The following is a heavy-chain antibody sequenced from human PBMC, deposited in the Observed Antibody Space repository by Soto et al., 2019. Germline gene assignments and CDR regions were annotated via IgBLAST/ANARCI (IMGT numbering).Heavy chain of an antibody. V-gene: IGHV3-23*01. CDR2: ISGSGDST. J-gene: IGHJ4*02. Sequence: EVQLLESGGGLVQPGGSLRLSCAASGFTFTSYAMSWVRQAPGKGLEWVSVISGSGDSTYYADSVKGRFTISRDNSKNTLYLQMNSLIAEDTAVYYCARVDTAMVFDYWGQGSLVTVSS. CDR1: GFTFTSYA. D-gene: IGHD5-18*01. CDR3: ARVDTAMVFDY.